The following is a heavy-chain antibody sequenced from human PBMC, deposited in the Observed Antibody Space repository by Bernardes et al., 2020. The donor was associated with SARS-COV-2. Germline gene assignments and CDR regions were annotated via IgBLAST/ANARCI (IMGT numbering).Heavy chain of an antibody. CDR3: AREGGTSGRGMDV. V-gene: IGHV4-4*07. CDR1: GGSISTYY. CDR2: MSASGSS. Sequence: SETLSLTCSVSGGSISTYYWSWILQPAGKGLECIGRMSASGSSNHNPSLRSRITMSVDTPQNQISLELSSVTAADTAVYYCAREGGTSGRGMDVWGQGTTVTVSS. D-gene: IGHD3-10*01. J-gene: IGHJ6*02.